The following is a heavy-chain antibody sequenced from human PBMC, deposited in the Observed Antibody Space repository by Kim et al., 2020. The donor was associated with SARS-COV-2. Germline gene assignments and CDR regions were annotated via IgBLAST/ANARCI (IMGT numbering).Heavy chain of an antibody. CDR3: ARGGWGSSGYVDY. Sequence: YVDSVKGRFTISRDDSRSTLYLQMYDLRAEDSAIYYCARGGWGSSGYVDYWGQGTLVTVSS. J-gene: IGHJ4*02. D-gene: IGHD2-2*01. V-gene: IGHV3-23*03.